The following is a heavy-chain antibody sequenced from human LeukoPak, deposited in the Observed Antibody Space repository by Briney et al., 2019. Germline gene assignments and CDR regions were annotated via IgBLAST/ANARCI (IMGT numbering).Heavy chain of an antibody. CDR1: GFTFSSYS. CDR3: ARDRIAGPSDY. J-gene: IGHJ4*02. Sequence: GGSLRLSCAASGFTFSSYSMNWVRQAPGKGLEWVSSISSSSSYIYYADSVKGRFTISRDNAKNSLYLQMSSLRAEDTAVYYCARDRIAGPSDYWGQGTLVTVSS. CDR2: ISSSSSYI. D-gene: IGHD6-13*01. V-gene: IGHV3-21*01.